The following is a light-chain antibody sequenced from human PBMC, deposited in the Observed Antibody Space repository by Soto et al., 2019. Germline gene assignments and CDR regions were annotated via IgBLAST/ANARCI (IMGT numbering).Light chain of an antibody. CDR1: SSNIGSHY. Sequence: QAVVTQPPSASGTPGQRVTISCSGSSSNIGSHYVYWYQQLPGTAPKVLLYRNNQRPSGVPDRFSGSKSGTSASLAISGLQSEDEADYYCATWDDSLSVLFGGGTKLTVL. CDR2: RNN. V-gene: IGLV1-47*01. CDR3: ATWDDSLSVL. J-gene: IGLJ2*01.